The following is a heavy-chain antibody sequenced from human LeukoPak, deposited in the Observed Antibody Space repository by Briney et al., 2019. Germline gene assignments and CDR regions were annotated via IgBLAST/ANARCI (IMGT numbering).Heavy chain of an antibody. CDR3: ARGTTVSTLPWYYYFMDV. Sequence: SETLSLTCAVYGGSFSGYYWSWIRQPPGKGLEWIGEINHSGSTNYNPSLKSRVTISVDTSKNQFSLKLSSVTAADTAVYYCARGTTVSTLPWYYYFMDVWGKGTTVTISS. V-gene: IGHV4-34*01. CDR1: GGSFSGYY. CDR2: INHSGST. J-gene: IGHJ6*03. D-gene: IGHD4-11*01.